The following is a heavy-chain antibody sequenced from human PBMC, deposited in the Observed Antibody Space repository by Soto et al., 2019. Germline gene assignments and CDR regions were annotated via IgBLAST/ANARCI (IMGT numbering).Heavy chain of an antibody. CDR1: GFSLGTYGVG. CDR2: IYWDDDK. V-gene: IGHV2-5*02. CDR3: AHRGGGIVDWYFDL. J-gene: IGHJ2*01. Sequence: QITLNESGPTLVKPTQTLTLTCTFSGFSLGTYGVGVGWIRQPPGKALEWLALIYWDDDKRYSPSLKSRLTITKDTSKRPVFLTLTNRDPVDTATYYCAHRGGGIVDWYFDLWGRGTPVIVSS. D-gene: IGHD1-26*01.